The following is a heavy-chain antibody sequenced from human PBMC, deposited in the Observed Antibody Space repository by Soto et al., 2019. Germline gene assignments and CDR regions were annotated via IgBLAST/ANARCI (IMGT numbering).Heavy chain of an antibody. CDR2: IYHSGST. CDR3: ASKDYGDYGWFDP. Sequence: QVQLHESGPGLVKPSGTLSLTCAVSGGSLSSSKWWSWVRQPPGKGLEWIGEIYHSGSTNYNPSPKSRVTISVDKSKNKFSLKLNSVTAADTAVYYCASKDYGDYGWFDPWGQGTLVTVSS. J-gene: IGHJ5*02. CDR1: GGSLSSSKW. D-gene: IGHD4-17*01. V-gene: IGHV4-4*02.